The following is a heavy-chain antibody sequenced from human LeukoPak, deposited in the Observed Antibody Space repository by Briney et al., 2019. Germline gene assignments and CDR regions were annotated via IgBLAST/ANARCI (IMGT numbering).Heavy chain of an antibody. Sequence: SETLSLTCTVSGGSISRYYWCWIRQPPGRGLACMGYIYYSECTNYNPSLKSRVTIPVNTSKNQFSFKLSSVTAADTAVYYCARDGSSRGGEFDYWGQGTLVTVSS. CDR3: ARDGSSRGGEFDY. J-gene: IGHJ4*02. CDR1: GGSISRYY. CDR2: IYYSECT. D-gene: IGHD3-16*01. V-gene: IGHV4-59*12.